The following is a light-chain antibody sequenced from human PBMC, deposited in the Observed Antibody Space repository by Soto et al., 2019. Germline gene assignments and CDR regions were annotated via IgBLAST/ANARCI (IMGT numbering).Light chain of an antibody. J-gene: IGKJ4*01. Sequence: EIVLTQSPGTLSLSPGERATLSCRASQSVSSSYLAWYQQKPGQAPRLLIYGASSRATGIPDRFSGSGSGTDFTLTISRREPEDWAVYYCQQYGSSPRAFGGGTKVEIK. CDR3: QQYGSSPRA. CDR1: QSVSSSY. CDR2: GAS. V-gene: IGKV3-20*01.